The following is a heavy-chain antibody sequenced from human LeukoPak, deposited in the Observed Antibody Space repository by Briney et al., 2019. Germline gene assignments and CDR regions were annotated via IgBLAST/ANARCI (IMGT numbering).Heavy chain of an antibody. CDR2: IGYGGADS. D-gene: IGHD4-23*01. J-gene: IGHJ6*03. CDR3: ARVATVVTLYYYYYMDV. Sequence: PGGSLRLSCTVSGFTLSSYEMTWFRQAPGKGLEWVSSIGYGGADSHYADSVKGRFTISRDNSKNTLYLQMNSLRAEDTAVYYCARVATVVTLYYYYYMDVWGKGTTVTVSS. V-gene: IGHV3-23*01. CDR1: GFTLSSYE.